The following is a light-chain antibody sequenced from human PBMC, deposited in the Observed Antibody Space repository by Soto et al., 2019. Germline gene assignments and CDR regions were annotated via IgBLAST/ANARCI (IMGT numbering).Light chain of an antibody. Sequence: EIVMTQSPATVSGATGERATLSCRASQSVSSNLAWYQQKPGQAPRLLMYGASIRTSGIPDRFSGSGSGTEFTLTISSLQSEDFAVYFCQQYNTWPPITFGQGTRLEI. CDR3: QQYNTWPPIT. CDR2: GAS. J-gene: IGKJ5*01. CDR1: QSVSSN. V-gene: IGKV3D-15*01.